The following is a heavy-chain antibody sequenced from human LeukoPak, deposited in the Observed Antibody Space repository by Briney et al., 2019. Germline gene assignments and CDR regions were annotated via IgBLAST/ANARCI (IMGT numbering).Heavy chain of an antibody. Sequence: GASVKVSCKVSGYTLTELSMHWVRQAPGKGLEWMGGFDPEDGETIYAQKFQGRVTMTEDTSTDTAYMELSSLRSEDTAVYYCATVSIWSVVIATHFDYWGQGTLVTVSS. CDR3: ATVSIWSVVIATHFDY. D-gene: IGHD2-21*01. J-gene: IGHJ4*02. V-gene: IGHV1-24*01. CDR1: GYTLTELS. CDR2: FDPEDGET.